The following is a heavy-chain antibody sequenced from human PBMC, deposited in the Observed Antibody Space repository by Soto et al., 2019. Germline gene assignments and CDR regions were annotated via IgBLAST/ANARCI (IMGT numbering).Heavy chain of an antibody. CDR1: GFTFSSYG. CDR3: AREEDSSSWRGTSYYYGMDV. Sequence: QVQLVESGGGVVQPGRSLRLSCAASGFTFSSYGMHWVRQAPGKGLEWVAVIWYDGSNKYYADSVKGRFTISRDNSKNTLYLQMNSMRAEDTAVYYCAREEDSSSWRGTSYYYGMDVW. J-gene: IGHJ6*01. CDR2: IWYDGSNK. D-gene: IGHD6-13*01. V-gene: IGHV3-33*01.